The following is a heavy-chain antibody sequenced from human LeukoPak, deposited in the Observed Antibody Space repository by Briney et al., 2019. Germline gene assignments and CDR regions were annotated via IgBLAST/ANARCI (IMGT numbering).Heavy chain of an antibody. CDR3: ARKNSRDYYYYYMDV. CDR1: GFTFSSYW. CDR2: INSDGSST. V-gene: IGHV3-74*01. J-gene: IGHJ6*03. Sequence: PGGSLRLSCAASGFTFSSYWMHWVRQAPGKGLVWVSRINSDGSSTSYADSVKGRFTISRDNAKNTLYLQMNSLRAEVTAVYYCARKNSRDYYYYYMDVWGKGTTVTISS. D-gene: IGHD2/OR15-2a*01.